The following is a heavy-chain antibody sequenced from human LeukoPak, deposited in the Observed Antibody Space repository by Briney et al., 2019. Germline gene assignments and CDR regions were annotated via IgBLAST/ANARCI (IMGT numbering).Heavy chain of an antibody. CDR3: ARGRSSLWCFDL. D-gene: IGHD6-6*01. J-gene: IGHJ2*01. CDR2: IGAAGDT. CDR1: GFTFDNFD. V-gene: IGHV3-13*01. Sequence: GGSLRLSCAASGFTFDNFDMHWVRQGPGKGLEWVSSIGAAGDTYYPNSVKGRFTISRENAKSSLYLQLNSLRAEDTAVYYCARGRSSLWCFDLWGRGTLVSVSS.